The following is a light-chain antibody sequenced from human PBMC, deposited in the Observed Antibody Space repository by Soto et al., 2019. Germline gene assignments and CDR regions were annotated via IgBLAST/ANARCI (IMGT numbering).Light chain of an antibody. CDR2: AVT. CDR1: SSNIGAGYD. CDR3: QSFDNSLSGWV. Sequence: QSVLTQPPSVSGAPGQRATISCTGSSSNIGAGYDVHWYQQLPGAAPKLLIAAVTSRPSGVPDRFSGSKSGTSAYLAITGLQAEDEDDYYCQSFDNSLSGWVFGGGTKLTVL. V-gene: IGLV1-40*01. J-gene: IGLJ3*02.